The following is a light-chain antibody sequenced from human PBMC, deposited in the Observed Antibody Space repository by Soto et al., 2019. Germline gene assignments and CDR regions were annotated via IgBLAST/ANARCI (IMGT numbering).Light chain of an antibody. V-gene: IGKV3-15*01. CDR1: QSVSSN. J-gene: IGKJ1*01. CDR2: GAS. CDR3: QQYNNWPPWT. Sequence: EILMTQSPATLSVSPGERATLSCRASQSVSSNLAWYQQKPGQAPRLLIYGASTRATGIPARFSGSGSGTEFILTISSLQSEDLAVYYCQQYNNWPPWTFGQGTKVEIK.